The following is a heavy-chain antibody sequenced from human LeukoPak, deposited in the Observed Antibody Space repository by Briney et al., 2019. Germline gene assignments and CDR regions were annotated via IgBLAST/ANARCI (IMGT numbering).Heavy chain of an antibody. D-gene: IGHD5-18*01. CDR2: IYYSAST. J-gene: IGHJ4*02. CDR3: ARGSRGYSYG. Sequence: SQTLSLTCTVSGGSVSSGSYYWSWIRQPPGKGLEWIGYIYYSASTNYNPSLKSRVTISVDTSNNQFSLKLSSVTAADTAVYYCARGSRGYSYGWGQGTLVTVSS. CDR1: GGSVSSGSYY. V-gene: IGHV4-61*01.